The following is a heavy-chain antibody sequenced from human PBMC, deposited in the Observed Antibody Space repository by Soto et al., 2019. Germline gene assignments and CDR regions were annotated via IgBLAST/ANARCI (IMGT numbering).Heavy chain of an antibody. J-gene: IGHJ4*02. CDR1: GFMFSSAW. CDR3: VEGWNDF. D-gene: IGHD1-1*01. V-gene: IGHV3-15*01. CDR2: IKSKRDGGTT. Sequence: HLVESGGDLVKPGGSLRLSCAASGFMFSSAWMSWVRQAPGKGLEWVGCIKSKRDGGTTDYAPPVKGRFVISRDDSKNTLYLQMNSLKTDVTAVYYCVEGWNDFWGQGTLVAVSS.